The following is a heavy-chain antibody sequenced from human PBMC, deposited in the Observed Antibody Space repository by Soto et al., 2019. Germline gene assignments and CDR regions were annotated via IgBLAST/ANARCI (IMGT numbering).Heavy chain of an antibody. CDR1: GWSFSGYY. CDR2: INHSGST. CDR3: ANDYGSYYFDY. D-gene: IGHD4-17*01. V-gene: IGHV4-34*01. J-gene: IGHJ4*02. Sequence: QVQLQQWGAGLLKPSETLSLTCAVYGWSFSGYYWSWIRQPPGKGLGWIGEINHSGSTNYNPSLKRRVTISVDTSKNQFSLKLSSVTAADTAVYYCANDYGSYYFDYWGQGTLVTVSS.